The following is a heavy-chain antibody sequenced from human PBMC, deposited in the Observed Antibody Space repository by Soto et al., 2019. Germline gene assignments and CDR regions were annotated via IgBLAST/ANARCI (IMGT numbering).Heavy chain of an antibody. Sequence: GGSLRLSCAASGFTFNTYNMNWIRQAPGKGLEWVSYILSSSGTIYYADSVKGRFTISRDNAKNTLYLQMNSLRAEDTAVYYCVKAAARGDYWGQGTLVTVSS. CDR3: VKAAARGDY. J-gene: IGHJ4*02. CDR2: ILSSSGTI. CDR1: GFTFNTYN. V-gene: IGHV3-48*01. D-gene: IGHD6-13*01.